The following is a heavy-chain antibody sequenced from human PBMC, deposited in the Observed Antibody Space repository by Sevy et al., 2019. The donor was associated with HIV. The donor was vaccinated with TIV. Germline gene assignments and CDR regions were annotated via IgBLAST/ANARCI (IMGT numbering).Heavy chain of an antibody. Sequence: ASVKVSCKASGYTFTGYYMHWVRQAPGQGLEWMGWINPNSGGTNYAQKFQGRVTMTRDTSISTAYMEVSRLRSDDTAVYYCARGTDYYDSSGYDYFDYWGQGTLVTVSS. V-gene: IGHV1-2*02. CDR3: ARGTDYYDSSGYDYFDY. CDR2: INPNSGGT. CDR1: GYTFTGYY. J-gene: IGHJ4*02. D-gene: IGHD3-22*01.